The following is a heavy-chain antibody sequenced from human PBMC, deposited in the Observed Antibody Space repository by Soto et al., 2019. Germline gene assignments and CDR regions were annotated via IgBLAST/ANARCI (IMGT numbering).Heavy chain of an antibody. CDR2: IWYDGSSE. CDR1: GFTFSNYG. CDR3: ARVPGSGTYYDNRIANDAFDI. V-gene: IGHV3-33*01. J-gene: IGHJ3*02. Sequence: GGSLRLSCAASGFTFSNYGIQWVRQAPGEGLEWVAVIWYDGSSEYYTESVKGRFTISRDNSKNTLYLQMNSLRAEDTAVYYCARVPGSGTYYDNRIANDAFDIWGQGTMVTVS. D-gene: IGHD3-10*01.